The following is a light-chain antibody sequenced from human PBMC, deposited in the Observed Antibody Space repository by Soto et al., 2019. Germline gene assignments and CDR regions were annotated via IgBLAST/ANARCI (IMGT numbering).Light chain of an antibody. V-gene: IGLV8-61*01. CDR1: SGSVSTSYY. J-gene: IGLJ7*01. CDR3: VLYMGSGISV. CDR2: STN. Sequence: QTVVTQEPSVSVYPGGTVTLTCGFSSGSVSTSYYPTWYQQTPGQAPRTLIYSTNTRSSGVPDRFSGSILGNKAALTITGAQADDESDYYCVLYMGSGISVFGGGTQLTVL.